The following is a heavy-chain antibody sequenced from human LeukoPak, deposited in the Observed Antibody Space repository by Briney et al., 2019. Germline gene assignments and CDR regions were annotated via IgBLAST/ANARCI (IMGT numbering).Heavy chain of an antibody. CDR3: AAYCSTTSCPFDY. J-gene: IGHJ4*02. CDR1: GASISSGDYY. Sequence: SETLSLTCTVSGASISSGDYYWSWIRQPPGKGLEWIVYIDHSGSTYYNPSLKSRLTISVDRSKNQFSLKLRSVTAADTAVYYCAAYCSTTSCPFDYWGQGILVSVSS. CDR2: IDHSGST. V-gene: IGHV4-30-2*01. D-gene: IGHD2-2*01.